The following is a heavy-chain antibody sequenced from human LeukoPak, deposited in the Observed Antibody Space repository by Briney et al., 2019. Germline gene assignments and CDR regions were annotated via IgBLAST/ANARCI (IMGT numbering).Heavy chain of an antibody. CDR2: INHSGST. D-gene: IGHD6-13*01. J-gene: IGHJ4*02. CDR1: GGSFSGYY. Sequence: SETLSLTCAVYGGSFSGYYWGWIRQPPGKGLERIGEINHSGSTNYNPSLKSRVTISVDTSKNQFSLKLSSVTAADTAVYYCARGRQYSSSWYDYWGQGTLVTVSS. CDR3: ARGRQYSSSWYDY. V-gene: IGHV4-34*01.